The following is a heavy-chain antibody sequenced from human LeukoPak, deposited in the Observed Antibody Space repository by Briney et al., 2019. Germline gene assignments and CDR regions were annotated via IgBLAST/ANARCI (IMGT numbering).Heavy chain of an antibody. CDR2: LIPLFGAT. Sequence: SVKVSCKASGGTFSNYAISWVRRAPGQGLEWMGGLIPLFGATNYTQRFQGRITITTDESTTTAYMELSSLRSEDTAVYFCAVGDPFNYYMDLWGKGTTVTVFS. V-gene: IGHV1-69*05. D-gene: IGHD4-17*01. J-gene: IGHJ6*03. CDR1: GGTFSNYA. CDR3: AVGDPFNYYMDL.